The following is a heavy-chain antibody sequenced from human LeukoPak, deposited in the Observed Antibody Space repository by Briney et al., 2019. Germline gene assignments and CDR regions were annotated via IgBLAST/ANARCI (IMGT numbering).Heavy chain of an antibody. J-gene: IGHJ4*02. CDR3: AQKLSYTNDY. V-gene: IGHV3-23*01. D-gene: IGHD2-2*02. CDR2: ISSSGGST. Sequence: PGGSLRLSCAASGFTFSSYSMNWVRQAPGKGLEWVSGISSSGGSTYYADSMKGRFTISRDNSKNTLYLQMSSLRAEDTALYYCAQKLSYTNDYWGQGTLVTVSS. CDR1: GFTFSSYS.